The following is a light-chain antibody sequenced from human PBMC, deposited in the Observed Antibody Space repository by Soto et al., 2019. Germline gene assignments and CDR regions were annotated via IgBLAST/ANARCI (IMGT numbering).Light chain of an antibody. CDR2: GAS. Sequence: EIVMTQSPATLSVFPGERATLSCRASQSVSSSSLAWYQQKRGQAPRLLIYGASSRATGIPDRFSGSGSGTDFTLTISRLEPEDFAVYYCQQHGSSPQTFGQGTKVDIK. V-gene: IGKV3-20*01. J-gene: IGKJ1*01. CDR3: QQHGSSPQT. CDR1: QSVSSSS.